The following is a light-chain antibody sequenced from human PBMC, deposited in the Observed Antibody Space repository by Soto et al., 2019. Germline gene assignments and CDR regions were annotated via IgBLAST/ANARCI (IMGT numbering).Light chain of an antibody. Sequence: IQMTLQQQTLSASVGDRVTITCRASQGIITYFAWYQQKPGKAPKLRLYGASTLQSGVPSRFGGSGSGTDFTLTVISLQPGDFATSYYQLHFMLPTPFG. J-gene: IGKJ3*01. CDR3: QLHFMLPTP. CDR2: GAS. V-gene: IGKV1-9*01. CDR1: QGIITY.